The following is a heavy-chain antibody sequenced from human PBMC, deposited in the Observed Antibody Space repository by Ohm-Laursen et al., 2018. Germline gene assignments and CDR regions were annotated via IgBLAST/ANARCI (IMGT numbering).Heavy chain of an antibody. J-gene: IGHJ5*02. CDR2: ISGSGGST. CDR1: GFTFSSYA. CDR3: ARGDCSSTSCYSNWFDP. Sequence: SLRLSCAASGFTFSSYAMSWVRQAPGKGLEWVSAISGSGGSTNYADSVKGRFTISRDNAKNTLYLQMNSLRAEDTAVYYCARGDCSSTSCYSNWFDPWGQGTLVTVSS. V-gene: IGHV3-23*01. D-gene: IGHD2-2*01.